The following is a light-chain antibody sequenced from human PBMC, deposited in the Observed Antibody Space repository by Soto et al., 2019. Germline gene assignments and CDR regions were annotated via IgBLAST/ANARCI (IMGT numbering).Light chain of an antibody. J-gene: IGLJ2*01. CDR1: SSNIGGNN. Sequence: QSVLTQPPSASGTPGQRVTISCSGSSSNIGGNNVNWYQQFPGTAPRLLISNNNDRPSGVPDRFSGSKSGTSASLAIRGLQSEDEADYYCATWDASLSGHVVFGGGTKVTVL. CDR3: ATWDASLSGHVV. V-gene: IGLV1-44*01. CDR2: NNN.